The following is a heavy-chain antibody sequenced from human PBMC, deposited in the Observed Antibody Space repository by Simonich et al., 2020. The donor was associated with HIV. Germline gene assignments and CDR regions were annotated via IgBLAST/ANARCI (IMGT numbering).Heavy chain of an antibody. CDR1: GYTFTSND. V-gene: IGHV1-8*03. J-gene: IGHJ5*02. CDR2: MNPNSGNT. CDR3: ARALRWFDP. D-gene: IGHD4-17*01. Sequence: QVQLVQSGAEVKKPGASVKVSCKASGYTFTSNDIRWVGQATGQGLEWMGWMNPNSGNTDYAQKFQGRVTISRDTSISTAYMELSSLRSEDTAVYYCARALRWFDPWGQGTLVTVSS.